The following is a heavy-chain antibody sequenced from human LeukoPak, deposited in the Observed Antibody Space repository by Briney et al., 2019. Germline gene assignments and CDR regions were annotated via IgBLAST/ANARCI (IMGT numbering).Heavy chain of an antibody. V-gene: IGHV4-59*01. CDR2: IYYSGST. D-gene: IGHD2-2*01. Sequence: PSETLSLTCTVSGGSISSYYWSWLRQPPGKGLEWIGYIYYSGSTNYNPSLKSRVTISVDTSKNQFSLKLSSVTAADTAVYYCARDKGHQLSDWGQGTLVTVSS. CDR3: ARDKGHQLSD. J-gene: IGHJ4*02. CDR1: GGSISSYY.